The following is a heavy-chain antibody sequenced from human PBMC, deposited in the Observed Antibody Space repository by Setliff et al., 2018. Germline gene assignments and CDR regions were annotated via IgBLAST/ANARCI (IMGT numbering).Heavy chain of an antibody. CDR2: IYYSGNSNYDT. CDR1: GGSINSYY. D-gene: IGHD2-15*01. Sequence: PSETLSLTCIVSGGSINSYYWNWIRQPTGRGLEWIGYIYYSGNSNYDTNYNPSIKSRVXXXSDTSKKXXSLXXXXVXAADTAVYYCASERESASRQTYFDSWGQGTLVTSPQ. J-gene: IGHJ4*02. V-gene: IGHV4-59*01. CDR3: ASERESASRQTYFDS.